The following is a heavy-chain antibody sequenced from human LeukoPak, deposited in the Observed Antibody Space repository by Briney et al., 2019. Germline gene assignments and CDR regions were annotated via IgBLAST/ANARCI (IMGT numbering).Heavy chain of an antibody. Sequence: GGSLRLSCAASGFNFVDYAMHWVRQAPGEGLELVSLISGDGASTYYADSVKGRFTISRDNSKNSLSLQMNNLKTEDTALYYCARAPYYYDSSGYDTDYWGQGTLVTVSS. CDR2: ISGDGAST. V-gene: IGHV3-43*02. D-gene: IGHD3-22*01. CDR3: ARAPYYYDSSGYDTDY. J-gene: IGHJ4*02. CDR1: GFNFVDYA.